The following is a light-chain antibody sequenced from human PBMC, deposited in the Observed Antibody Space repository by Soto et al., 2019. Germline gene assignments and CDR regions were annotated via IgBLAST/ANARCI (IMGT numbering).Light chain of an antibody. CDR2: DAS. Sequence: EIVLTQSPATLSLSPGERATLSCRASQSVSSSLAWYQQKPGQAPRLLIYDASNRATGIPARFSGSGSGTDFTLTISSLKPEDFAVYYCQQRSNWPRTFGQGTKVDIK. CDR3: QQRSNWPRT. CDR1: QSVSSS. J-gene: IGKJ1*01. V-gene: IGKV3-11*01.